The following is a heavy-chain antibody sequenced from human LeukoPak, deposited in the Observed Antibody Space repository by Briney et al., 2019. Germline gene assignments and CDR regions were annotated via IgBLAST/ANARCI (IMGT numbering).Heavy chain of an antibody. CDR1: GGSFSGYY. D-gene: IGHD3-3*01. V-gene: IGHV4-34*01. CDR2: INHSGST. Sequence: SEPLSLTCAVYGGSFSGYYWSWIREPPGRGLEWIGEINHSGSTKYVPSLRSGVTISVYTSKDQFSLKLSSVTAADTAVYYCARALPYDDFWSGYSYYFDYWGQGTLVTVSS. CDR3: ARALPYDDFWSGYSYYFDY. J-gene: IGHJ4*02.